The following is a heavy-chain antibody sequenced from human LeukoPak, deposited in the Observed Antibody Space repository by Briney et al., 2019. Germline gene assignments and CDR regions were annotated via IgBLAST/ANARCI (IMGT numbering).Heavy chain of an antibody. J-gene: IGHJ5*02. D-gene: IGHD2-8*01. CDR3: ARQWILQRGTNRFDP. CDR1: GRSFSGYY. CDR2: MSYSGKI. Sequence: PSETLSLTCAVYGRSFSGYYWTWIRQPPGKGLEWIGSMSYSGKIYLNLSLKSRVMISVDTFKNQFFLRLSSVSASDTAVYYCARQWILQRGTNRFDPWGQGTLVTVSS. V-gene: IGHV4-34*01.